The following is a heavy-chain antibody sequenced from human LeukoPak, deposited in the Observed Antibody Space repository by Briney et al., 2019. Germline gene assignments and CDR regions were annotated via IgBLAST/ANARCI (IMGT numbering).Heavy chain of an antibody. V-gene: IGHV4-34*01. J-gene: IGHJ4*02. CDR1: GGSFSGYC. Sequence: PSETLSLTCAVYGGSFSGYCWSWIRQPPGKGLEWIGEINHSGSTNYNPSLKSRVTISVDTSKNQFSLKLSSVTAADTAVYYCASGLVVKGGGYWGQGTLVTVSS. CDR2: INHSGST. CDR3: ASGLVVKGGGY. D-gene: IGHD6-13*01.